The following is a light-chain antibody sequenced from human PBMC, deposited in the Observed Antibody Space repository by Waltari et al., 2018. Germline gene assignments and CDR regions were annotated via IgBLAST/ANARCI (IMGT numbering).Light chain of an antibody. V-gene: IGLV1-44*01. CDR1: TSNIAINP. Sequence: QSVLTQPHSASGTPGQRVSLSCSGSTSNIAINPVDWYRQLPGTAPKLLIYSNNQRPSGVPDRFSGSKSGTSASLAISGLQSEDEADYYCAAWDDSLNGVVFGGGTKLTV. J-gene: IGLJ2*01. CDR2: SNN. CDR3: AAWDDSLNGVV.